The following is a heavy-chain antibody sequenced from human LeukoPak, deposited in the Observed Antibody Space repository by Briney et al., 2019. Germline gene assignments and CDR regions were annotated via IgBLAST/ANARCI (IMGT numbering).Heavy chain of an antibody. Sequence: SVKVSCKASGYTFTSYAMNWVRQAPGQGLEWMGRIIPILGIANYAQKFQGRVTITADKSTSTAYMELSSLRSEDTAVYYCARGGSRAAAAGHFDYWGQGTLVTVSS. CDR2: IIPILGIA. D-gene: IGHD6-13*01. V-gene: IGHV1-69*10. CDR3: ARGGSRAAAAGHFDY. CDR1: GYTFTSYA. J-gene: IGHJ4*02.